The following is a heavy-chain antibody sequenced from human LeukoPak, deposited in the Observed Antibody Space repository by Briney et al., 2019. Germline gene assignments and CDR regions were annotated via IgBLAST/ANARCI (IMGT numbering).Heavy chain of an antibody. D-gene: IGHD4-11*01. CDR1: GGSISSGGYS. CDR2: IYHSGST. Sequence: SETLSLTCAVSGGSISSGGYSWSWIRQPPGKDLEWIGYIYHSGSTYYNPSLKSRVTISVDRSKNQFSLKLSSVTAADTAVYYCARQRGMTTVLNWYFDLWGRGTLVTVSS. V-gene: IGHV4-30-2*01. J-gene: IGHJ2*01. CDR3: ARQRGMTTVLNWYFDL.